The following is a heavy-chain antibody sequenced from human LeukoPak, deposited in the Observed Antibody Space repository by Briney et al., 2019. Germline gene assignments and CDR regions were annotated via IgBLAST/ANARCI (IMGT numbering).Heavy chain of an antibody. CDR2: INYGGST. CDR1: EMSFSAYY. CDR3: ARGFPPGSGSRGSHAFDV. V-gene: IGHV4-34*01. Sequence: SETLSLTCAVSEMSFSAYYWNWIRQSPGKGLEWIGEINYGGSTKYTPSLKGRGTILIDTSKNQFSLKLTSVTAADTAVYYCARGFPPGSGSRGSHAFDVWGQGTMVTVSS. D-gene: IGHD6-19*01. J-gene: IGHJ3*01.